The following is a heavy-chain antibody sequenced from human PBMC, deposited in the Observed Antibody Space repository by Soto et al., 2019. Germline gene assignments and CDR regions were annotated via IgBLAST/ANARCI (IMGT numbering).Heavy chain of an antibody. Sequence: EVQLVESGGGLVKPGGSLRLSCAASGFTFSSYSMNWVRQAPGKGLEWVSSISSSSSYIYYADSVKGRFTISRDNAKNSRYLQMNSLRAEDTAVYYCARDSGGSCYGAHGYFDYWGQGTLVTVSS. D-gene: IGHD2-15*01. V-gene: IGHV3-21*01. J-gene: IGHJ4*02. CDR3: ARDSGGSCYGAHGYFDY. CDR2: ISSSSSYI. CDR1: GFTFSSYS.